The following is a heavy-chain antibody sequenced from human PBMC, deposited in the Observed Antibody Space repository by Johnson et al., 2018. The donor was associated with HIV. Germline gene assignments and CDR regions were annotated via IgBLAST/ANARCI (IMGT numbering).Heavy chain of an antibody. D-gene: IGHD1-26*01. Sequence: QVQLVESGGGVVQPGRSLRLSCAASGFTFNNYGMHWVRQAPGKGLEWVAVISYDETYKDYADSVKGRFTISRDNSKNTLYLQMNSLRAEDTAVYYCAIIPPGGAGKGADAFDIWGQGTMVTVSS. V-gene: IGHV3-30*03. J-gene: IGHJ3*02. CDR2: ISYDETYK. CDR1: GFTFNNYG. CDR3: AIIPPGGAGKGADAFDI.